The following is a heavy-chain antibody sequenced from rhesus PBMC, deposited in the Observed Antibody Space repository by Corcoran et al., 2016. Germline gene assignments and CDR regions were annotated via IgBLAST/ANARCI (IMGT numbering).Heavy chain of an antibody. CDR2: IYPGDSDT. V-gene: IGHV5S1*01. CDR3: AKKDSNYLNRFDV. Sequence: EVQLVPSGAEVKRPGESLRISCKTYVYSFTSSWISWLRQMHGKGLEWMGSIYPGDSDTRYNPSFQGHVTISADKSISTTYLQWSSLKASDTATYYCAKKDSNYLNRFDVWGPGVLVTVSS. J-gene: IGHJ5-1*01. D-gene: IGHD4-23*01. CDR1: VYSFTSSW.